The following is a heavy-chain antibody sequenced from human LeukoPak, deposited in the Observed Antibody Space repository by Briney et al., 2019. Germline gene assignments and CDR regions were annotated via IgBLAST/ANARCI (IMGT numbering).Heavy chain of an antibody. CDR2: IYYSGTT. J-gene: IGHJ4*02. Sequence: SETLSLTCIVSGDSVSSSRYYWGWIRQPPGRGLEWIGSIYYSGTTFYNPSLKSRVTISVDTSKNQFSMKLTSVTAADTAVYFCARQDYDFWGGYYDYWGQGTLVTVSS. V-gene: IGHV4-39*01. CDR3: ARQDYDFWGGYYDY. D-gene: IGHD3-3*01. CDR1: GDSVSSSRYY.